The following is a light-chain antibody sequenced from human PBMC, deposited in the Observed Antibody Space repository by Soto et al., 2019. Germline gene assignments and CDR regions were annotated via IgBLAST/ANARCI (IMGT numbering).Light chain of an antibody. V-gene: IGKV1-5*03. CDR1: QDIGTW. CDR2: RAS. Sequence: DIQMTQSPSTLSASVGDRVTITCRASQDIGTWLAWYQQKPEKAPKVLIYRASNLESGVPSRFSGSGSGTEFSLTINSLQADDFATYYCQQYHIYSWTFGQGTK. CDR3: QQYHIYSWT. J-gene: IGKJ1*01.